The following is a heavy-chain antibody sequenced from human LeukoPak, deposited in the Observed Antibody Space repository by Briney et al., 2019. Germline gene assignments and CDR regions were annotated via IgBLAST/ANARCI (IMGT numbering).Heavy chain of an antibody. V-gene: IGHV1-69*06. J-gene: IGHJ4*02. CDR1: GGTFSSYA. CDR2: TIPVFGTT. D-gene: IGHD3-22*01. CDR3: ARCSPGDSSNFYAVLQY. Sequence: SVKVSCKASGGTFSSYAVSWVRLTPGQGLEWLGGTIPVFGTTTYAQKFQAKVTMTADKSTNTAYLEISSLTSDDTAVYYCARCSPGDSSNFYAVLQYWGQGTQVTVST.